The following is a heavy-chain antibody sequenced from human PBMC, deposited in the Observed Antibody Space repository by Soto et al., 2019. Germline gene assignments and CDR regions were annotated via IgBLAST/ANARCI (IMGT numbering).Heavy chain of an antibody. V-gene: IGHV3-74*01. D-gene: IGHD3-10*01. Sequence: GGSLRLSSAASGFTFSSYWMHWVRQAPGKGLVWVSRINSDGSSTSYADSVKGRFTISRDNAKNTLYLQMNSLRAEDTAVYYCARDLSDYYGSGSYYKPLYYYYGMDVWGQGTTVTVSS. J-gene: IGHJ6*02. CDR1: GFTFSSYW. CDR3: ARDLSDYYGSGSYYKPLYYYYGMDV. CDR2: INSDGSST.